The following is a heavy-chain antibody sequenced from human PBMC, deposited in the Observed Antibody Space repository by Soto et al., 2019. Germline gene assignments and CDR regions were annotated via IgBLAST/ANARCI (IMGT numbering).Heavy chain of an antibody. J-gene: IGHJ6*02. Sequence: EVQLVESGGGLVQPGGSLRLSCAATGFTFSNYWMHWVRQAPGKGLVWVSRINSDGSTTNYADSVKGRFTISRDNAKNTLYLQMKRLGAEDTGVYYRARGNYYSMDVWGQGTTVTVSS. CDR2: INSDGSTT. CDR3: ARGNYYSMDV. CDR1: GFTFSNYW. V-gene: IGHV3-74*01.